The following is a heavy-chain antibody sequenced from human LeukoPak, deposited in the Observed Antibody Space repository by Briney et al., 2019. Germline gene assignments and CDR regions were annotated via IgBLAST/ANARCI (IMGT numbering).Heavy chain of an antibody. V-gene: IGHV3-7*04. D-gene: IGHD1/OR15-1a*01. J-gene: IGHJ3*02. CDR2: IKNDGSED. Sequence: PGGSLRLSCAASGFTFSSHWMSWVRQAPGKGLEWVANIKNDGSEDFYVGSVKGRFTISKDDAKTSLYLQMNSLRVEDTALYYCARNNKGAFDIRGQGTRVTVSS. CDR1: GFTFSSHW. CDR3: ARNNKGAFDI.